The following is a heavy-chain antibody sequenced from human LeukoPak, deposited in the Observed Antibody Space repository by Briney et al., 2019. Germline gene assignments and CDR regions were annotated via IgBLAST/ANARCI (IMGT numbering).Heavy chain of an antibody. CDR2: VYYSGTT. CDR1: GGYIRSSSSY. V-gene: IGHV4-39*01. D-gene: IGHD2-2*01. Sequence: PSETLSLTCTVSGGYIRSSSSYWGWIRQPPGKGLEWIGSVYYSGTTYYNPSLKSRVTISVDTSNQFSLKLSSVTAADTAVYYCARPTGYCSGAKCYEYFDYWGPGTLVTVSS. J-gene: IGHJ4*02. CDR3: ARPTGYCSGAKCYEYFDY.